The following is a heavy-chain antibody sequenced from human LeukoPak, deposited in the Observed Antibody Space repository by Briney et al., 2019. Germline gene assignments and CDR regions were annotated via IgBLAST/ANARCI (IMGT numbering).Heavy chain of an antibody. V-gene: IGHV3-30-3*01. CDR1: GFTFSSYA. CDR3: ARGGVDYYDSSGYYSAFDY. CDR2: ISYDGSNK. J-gene: IGHJ4*02. Sequence: GGSLRLSCAASGFTFSSYAMPWVRQAPGKGLEWVAVISYDGSNKHYADSVKGRFTISRDNSKNTLYLQMNSLRAEDTAVYYCARGGVDYYDSSGYYSAFDYWGQGTLVTVSS. D-gene: IGHD3-22*01.